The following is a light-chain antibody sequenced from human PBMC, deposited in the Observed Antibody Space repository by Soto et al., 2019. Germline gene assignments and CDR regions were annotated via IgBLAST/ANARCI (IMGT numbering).Light chain of an antibody. J-gene: IGLJ7*01. CDR2: DVS. V-gene: IGLV2-11*01. Sequence: QSVLTQPRSVSGSPGQSVTMSCTGTGSDIGGYNWVSWYQHHPGKAPKLMIYDVSSRPSGVPDRFSGSKSGNTASLTISGLQAEDEADYYCCSYAGSFTWVFGGGTQLTVL. CDR3: CSYAGSFTWV. CDR1: GSDIGGYNW.